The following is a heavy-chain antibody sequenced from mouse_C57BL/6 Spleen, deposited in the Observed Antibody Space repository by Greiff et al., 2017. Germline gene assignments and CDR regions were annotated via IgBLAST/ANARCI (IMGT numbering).Heavy chain of an antibody. V-gene: IGHV1-80*01. CDR3: ARGGDNWDVYFDY. D-gene: IGHD4-1*02. CDR2: IYPGDGDT. Sequence: QVQLQPSGAELVKPGASVKISCKASGYAFSSYWMNWVKQRPGKGLEWIGQIYPGDGDTNYNGKFKGKATLTADKSSSTAYMQLSSLTSEDSAVYFCARGGDNWDVYFDYWGQGTTLTVSA. CDR1: GYAFSSYW. J-gene: IGHJ2*01.